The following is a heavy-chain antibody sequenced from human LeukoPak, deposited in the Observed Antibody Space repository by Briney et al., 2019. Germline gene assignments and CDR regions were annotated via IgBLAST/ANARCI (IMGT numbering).Heavy chain of an antibody. CDR3: ARVARPHYYDSSGYSNWFDP. CDR1: GFTFCYYA. V-gene: IGHV3-23*01. J-gene: IGHJ5*02. D-gene: IGHD3-22*01. Sequence: PGGALSLSCAASGFTFCYYALTWVPQAPGKGPEWVSAISGSGSTTYYAGSVKCRFAISRDNSKITLYLQMNSLRAEDTAVYYCARVARPHYYDSSGYSNWFDPWGQGTLVTVSS. CDR2: ISGSGSTT.